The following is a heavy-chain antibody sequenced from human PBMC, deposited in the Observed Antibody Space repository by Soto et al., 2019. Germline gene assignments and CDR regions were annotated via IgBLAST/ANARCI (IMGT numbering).Heavy chain of an antibody. V-gene: IGHV1-69*01. Sequence: QVHLVQSGAEVKKPGSSVKVSCKASGGTFSSYAISWVRQAPGQGLEWMGGLVPIFGSTNYAQKFQVRVTITAYESTSTAYMELSSLRSEDTAVYYCTRDRGRRYNDGRGYYYSAYWGQGTLVTVSS. D-gene: IGHD3-22*01. CDR2: LVPIFGST. J-gene: IGHJ4*02. CDR1: GGTFSSYA. CDR3: TRDRGRRYNDGRGYYYSAY.